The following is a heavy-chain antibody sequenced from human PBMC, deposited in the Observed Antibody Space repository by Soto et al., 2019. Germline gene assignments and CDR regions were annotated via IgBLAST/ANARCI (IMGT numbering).Heavy chain of an antibody. CDR3: AREDDGGDSLDV. Sequence: QVQLQQSGPGLVKPSQTLSLTCTVSGDSISSDYYHWTWIRQSPGKGLEWIGYIHHSGSILYNPSLKSRVTISVDTSKNQFSLHLTSATAADTAVYFCAREDDGGDSLDVWGQGTTVTVSS. CDR2: IHHSGSI. V-gene: IGHV4-30-4*08. J-gene: IGHJ6*02. D-gene: IGHD2-21*02. CDR1: GDSISSDYYH.